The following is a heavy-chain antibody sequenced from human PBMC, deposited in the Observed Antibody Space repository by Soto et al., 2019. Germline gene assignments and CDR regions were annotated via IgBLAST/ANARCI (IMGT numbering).Heavy chain of an antibody. CDR1: GYTLTSYY. CDR3: ARGSLEMTTITSYFDY. Sequence: ASVKVSCKASGYTLTSYYIHWVRQAPGQGLEWMGIINPSDGSTTYAQKFQGRVTMTRDTSTSTVYMELSSLRSEDTAVFYCARGSLEMTTITSYFDYWGQGTLVTVSS. D-gene: IGHD4-4*01. V-gene: IGHV1-46*01. CDR2: INPSDGST. J-gene: IGHJ4*02.